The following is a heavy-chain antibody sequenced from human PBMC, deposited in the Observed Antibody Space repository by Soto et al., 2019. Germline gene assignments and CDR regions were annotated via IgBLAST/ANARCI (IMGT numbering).Heavy chain of an antibody. V-gene: IGHV5-51*01. Sequence: GESLKISCKGSGYTFSNYWIGWVRQMPGKGLEWMAIIYPRESDIRYSPSFEGQVTVSVDRSINTAYLQWNSLTASDTAIYYCARQSLRMPYYFDYWGQGTLVTVSS. CDR3: ARQSLRMPYYFDY. CDR2: IYPRESDI. CDR1: GYTFSNYW. D-gene: IGHD2-2*01. J-gene: IGHJ4*02.